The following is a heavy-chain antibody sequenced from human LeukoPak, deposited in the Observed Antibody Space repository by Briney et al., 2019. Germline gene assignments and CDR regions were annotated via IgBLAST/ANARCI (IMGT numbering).Heavy chain of an antibody. CDR3: ARDLKESRGFDL. J-gene: IGHJ2*01. CDR2: IYYSGST. CDR1: GGSISSYY. Sequence: SETLSLTCTVSGGSISSYYWSWIRQPPGKGLEWIGYIYYSGSTNYNPSLKRRVTISVDTSKNQFSLKLSSVTAADTAVYYCARDLKESRGFDLWGRGTLVTVSS. V-gene: IGHV4-59*01.